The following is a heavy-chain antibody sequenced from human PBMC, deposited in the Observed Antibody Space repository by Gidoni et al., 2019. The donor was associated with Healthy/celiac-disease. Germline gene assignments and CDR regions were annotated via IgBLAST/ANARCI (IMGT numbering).Heavy chain of an antibody. CDR2: IYHSGST. CDR1: GGSISSGGYS. Sequence: QLQLQESGSGLVKPSQTLSLTCAVSGGSISSGGYSWSWIRQPPGKGLEWIGYIYHSGSTYYNPSLKSRVTISVDRSKNQFSLKLSSVTAADTAVYYCARGVRYYGSGSYPDDAFDIWGQGTMVTVSS. V-gene: IGHV4-30-2*01. CDR3: ARGVRYYGSGSYPDDAFDI. D-gene: IGHD3-10*01. J-gene: IGHJ3*02.